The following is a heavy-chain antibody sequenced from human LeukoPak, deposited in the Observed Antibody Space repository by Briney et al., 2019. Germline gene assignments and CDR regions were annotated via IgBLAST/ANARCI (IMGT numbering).Heavy chain of an antibody. CDR3: ARRSAAAGLNY. CDR1: GFTFSNYE. D-gene: IGHD6-13*01. CDR2: ISSSSSYI. V-gene: IGHV3-21*01. Sequence: PGGSLRLSCAGSGFTFSNYEMNWVRQAPGKGLEWVSSISSSSSYIYYADSVKGRFTISRDNAKNSLYLQMNSLRAEDTAVYYCARRSAAAGLNYWGQGTLVTVSS. J-gene: IGHJ4*02.